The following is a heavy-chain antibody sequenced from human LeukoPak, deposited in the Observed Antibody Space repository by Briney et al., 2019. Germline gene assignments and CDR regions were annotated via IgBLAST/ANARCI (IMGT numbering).Heavy chain of an antibody. J-gene: IGHJ4*02. Sequence: SVKVSCKASGGTFSSYAISWVRQAPGQGLEWMGRIIPIFGTANYAQKFQGRVTITTDESTSTAYMELSSLRSEDTAVYYCARGGSSDVTLGDYFDYWGQETLVTVSS. V-gene: IGHV1-69*05. CDR3: ARGGSSDVTLGDYFDY. CDR2: IIPIFGTA. CDR1: GGTFSSYA. D-gene: IGHD2-15*01.